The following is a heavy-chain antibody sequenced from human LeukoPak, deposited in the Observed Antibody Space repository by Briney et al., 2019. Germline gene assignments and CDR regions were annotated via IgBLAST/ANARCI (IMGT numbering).Heavy chain of an antibody. CDR3: ASPGMAEGSGSFGY. Sequence: SETLSLTCTVSGGSISSSSYYWGWIRQPPGKGLEWIGSIYYSGSTYYNPSLKSRATISVDTSKNQFSLKLSSVTAADTAVYYCASPGMAEGSGSFGYWGQGTLVTVSS. CDR1: GGSISSSSYY. J-gene: IGHJ4*02. D-gene: IGHD3-10*01. CDR2: IYYSGST. V-gene: IGHV4-39*07.